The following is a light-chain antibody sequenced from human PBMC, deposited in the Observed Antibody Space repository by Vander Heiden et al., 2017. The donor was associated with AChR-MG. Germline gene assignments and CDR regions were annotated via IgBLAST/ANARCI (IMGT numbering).Light chain of an antibody. CDR2: KVS. CDR1: QSLVHSDGNTY. J-gene: IGKJ5*01. Sequence: DVVMTQSPLSLAVTLGQPASISCRSSQSLVHSDGNTYLSWFQQRPGQSPRRLIYKVSNRDSGVPDRFSGSGSGTDFTLKISRVEAEDVGVYYCMQGTHWPPITFGQGTRLEIK. V-gene: IGKV2-30*02. CDR3: MQGTHWPPIT.